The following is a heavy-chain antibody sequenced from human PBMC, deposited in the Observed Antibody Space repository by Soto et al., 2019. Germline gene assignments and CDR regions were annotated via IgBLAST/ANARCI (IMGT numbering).Heavy chain of an antibody. Sequence: SETLSLTCTVSGGSISSYYWSWIRQPPGKGLEWIGYIYYSGSTNYNPSLKSRVTISVDTSKNQFSLKLSSVTAADTAVYYCARHVPNTAIVNYFDYLGQGTLVTGSS. D-gene: IGHD5-18*01. CDR1: GGSISSYY. J-gene: IGHJ4*02. CDR3: ARHVPNTAIVNYFDY. V-gene: IGHV4-59*08. CDR2: IYYSGST.